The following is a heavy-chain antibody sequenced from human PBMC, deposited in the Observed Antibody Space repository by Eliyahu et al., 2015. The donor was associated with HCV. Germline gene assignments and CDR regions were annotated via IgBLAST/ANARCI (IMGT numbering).Heavy chain of an antibody. CDR2: IYPGDSDT. J-gene: IGHJ4*02. D-gene: IGHD3-22*01. CDR1: GXSFTSYW. Sequence: EVQLVQSGAEVKKPGESLKISCXGSGXSFTSYWIGWVRXXPGKGLEWXGIIYPGDSDTRYSPSFQGQVTISADKSISTAYLQWSSLKASDTAMYYCAKSLRSSYYYDSSGTFDYWGQGTLVTVSS. CDR3: AKSLRSSYYYDSSGTFDY. V-gene: IGHV5-51*01.